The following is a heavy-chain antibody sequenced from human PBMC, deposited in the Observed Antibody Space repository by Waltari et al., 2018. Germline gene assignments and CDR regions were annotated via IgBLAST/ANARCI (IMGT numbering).Heavy chain of an antibody. Sequence: QVQLVESGGGVVQPGGSLRLSCAASGFTFSSYGMHWVRQAPGKGLEWVAFIRYDGSNKYYADSVKGRFTISRDNSKNTLYLQMNSLRAEDTAVYYCAKNQSGSYFGWYFDLWGRGTLVTVSS. D-gene: IGHD1-26*01. CDR2: IRYDGSNK. J-gene: IGHJ2*01. CDR3: AKNQSGSYFGWYFDL. CDR1: GFTFSSYG. V-gene: IGHV3-30*02.